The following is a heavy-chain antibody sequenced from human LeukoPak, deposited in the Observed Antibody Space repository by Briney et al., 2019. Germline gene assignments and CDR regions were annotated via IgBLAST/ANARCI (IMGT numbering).Heavy chain of an antibody. Sequence: GGSLRLSCAASGFTFSTYAMTWVRQAPGKGLEWVSLISGTGGSTYYADSVKGRFTISRDNSKNTLYLQMNSLRAEDTAVYYCAKYDTAMDTHFDYWGQGTLVTVSS. CDR2: ISGTGGST. CDR3: AKYDTAMDTHFDY. V-gene: IGHV3-23*01. J-gene: IGHJ4*02. CDR1: GFTFSTYA. D-gene: IGHD5-18*01.